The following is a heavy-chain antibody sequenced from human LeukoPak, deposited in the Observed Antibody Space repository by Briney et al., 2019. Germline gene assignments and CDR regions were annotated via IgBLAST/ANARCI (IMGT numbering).Heavy chain of an antibody. CDR1: GGSISSSSYY. J-gene: IGHJ5*02. CDR3: ARGQLAAAWFDP. Sequence: SETLSLTCTVSGGSISSSSYYWGWIRQPPGKGLEWIGSIYYSGSTYYNPSLKSRVAISVDTSKNQFSLKLSSVTAADTAVYYCARGQLAAAWFDPWGQGTLVTVSP. V-gene: IGHV4-39*07. CDR2: IYYSGST. D-gene: IGHD6-25*01.